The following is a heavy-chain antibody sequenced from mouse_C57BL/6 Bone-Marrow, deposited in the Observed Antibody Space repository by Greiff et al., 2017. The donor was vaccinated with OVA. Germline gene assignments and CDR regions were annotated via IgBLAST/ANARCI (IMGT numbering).Heavy chain of an antibody. CDR2: IHPNSGST. CDR1: GYTFTSYW. Sequence: QVQLQQPGAELVKPGASVKLSCKASGYTFTSYWMHWVKQRPGQGLEWIGMIHPNSGSTNYNEKFKSKATLTVDKSSSTAYMQLSSLTSEDSAVYYCARWDYYGSSLWAMDYWGQGTSVTVSS. J-gene: IGHJ4*01. D-gene: IGHD1-1*01. CDR3: ARWDYYGSSLWAMDY. V-gene: IGHV1-64*01.